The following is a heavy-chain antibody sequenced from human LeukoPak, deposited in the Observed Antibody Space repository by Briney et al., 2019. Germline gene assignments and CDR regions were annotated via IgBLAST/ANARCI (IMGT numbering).Heavy chain of an antibody. J-gene: IGHJ5*02. D-gene: IGHD4-11*01. CDR2: IRSKAYGGTT. V-gene: IGHV3-49*03. CDR1: GFTFADYA. CDR3: TGAYSRSGTPNWFDP. Sequence: QTGGSLRLSCTASGFTFADYAMSSIRQAPGKGLEWVGYIRSKAYGGTTEYAASVKGRFSISRDDSQSIADLQMNSLKTEDTAVYYCTGAYSRSGTPNWFDPWGQGTLVTVSS.